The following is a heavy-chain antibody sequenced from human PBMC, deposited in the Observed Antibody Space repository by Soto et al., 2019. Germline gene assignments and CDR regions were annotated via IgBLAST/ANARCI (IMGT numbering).Heavy chain of an antibody. J-gene: IGHJ4*02. CDR2: ISYDGSNK. V-gene: IGHV3-30*18. CDR1: GFTFSSYG. CDR3: AKGLGGATRYYFDY. Sequence: QVQLVESGGGVVQPGRSLRLSCAASGFTFSSYGMHWVRQAPGKGLEWVAVISYDGSNKYYADSVKGRFTISRDNSKNTLYVQMNSLRAGDTAVYYCAKGLGGATRYYFDYWGQGTLVTVSS. D-gene: IGHD1-26*01.